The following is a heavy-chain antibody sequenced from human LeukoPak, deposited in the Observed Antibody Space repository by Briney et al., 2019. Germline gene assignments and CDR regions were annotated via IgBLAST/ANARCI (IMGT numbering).Heavy chain of an antibody. V-gene: IGHV4-59*01. CDR1: GGSINRCY. CDR2: IYYSGST. J-gene: IGHJ4*02. Sequence: GSGPTLVKXSETLSLTCTVSGGSINRCYWSWIRQPPGKGLEWIGYIYYSGSTNYNPSLKSRVTISVDTSKNQFSLKLSSVTAADTAVYYCARGPVAGNFDYWGQGTLVTVSS. D-gene: IGHD6-19*01. CDR3: ARGPVAGNFDY.